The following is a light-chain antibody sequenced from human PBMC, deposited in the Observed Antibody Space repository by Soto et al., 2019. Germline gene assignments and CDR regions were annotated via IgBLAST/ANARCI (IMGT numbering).Light chain of an antibody. J-gene: IGKJ5*01. CDR2: GAS. CDR3: QQYGNSPIT. Sequence: VFTQSPPTLSLSPGERATLSCRASQSVSRYLAWYQQKPGQAPRLLIYGASTRATGIPARFSGSESGTDFTLTISRLEPEDFVVYYCQQYGNSPITFGQGPRLEI. V-gene: IGKV3-20*01. CDR1: QSVSRY.